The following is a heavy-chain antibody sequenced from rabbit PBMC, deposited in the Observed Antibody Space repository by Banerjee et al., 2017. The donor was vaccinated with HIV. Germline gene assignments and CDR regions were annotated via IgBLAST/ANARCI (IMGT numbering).Heavy chain of an antibody. CDR2: INTSSGNT. D-gene: IGHD4-2*01. CDR1: GFSFSNKYV. V-gene: IGHV1S45*01. CDR3: ARDPYPGSSGADLNL. J-gene: IGHJ4*01. Sequence: QEQLEESGGDLVKPEGSLTLTCTASGFSFSNKYVMCWVRQAPGKGLEWIACINTSSGNTVYANWAKGRFTISKASSTTVTLQMTSLTAADTATYFCARDPYPGSSGADLNLWGPGTLVTVS.